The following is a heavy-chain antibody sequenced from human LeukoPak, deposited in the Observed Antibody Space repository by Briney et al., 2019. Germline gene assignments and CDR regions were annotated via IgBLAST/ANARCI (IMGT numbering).Heavy chain of an antibody. CDR1: GYFFTTYW. D-gene: IGHD4-17*01. Sequence: PGESLKISCKGSGYFFTTYWIGWVRQMPGKGLEWMGIIFPGDSNTRYSPSFRGQVTISADKSISTAYLQWSGLKASDTAMYYCATTPDGDYGPLHYWGQGILVTVSS. CDR2: IFPGDSNT. V-gene: IGHV5-51*03. J-gene: IGHJ4*02. CDR3: ATTPDGDYGPLHY.